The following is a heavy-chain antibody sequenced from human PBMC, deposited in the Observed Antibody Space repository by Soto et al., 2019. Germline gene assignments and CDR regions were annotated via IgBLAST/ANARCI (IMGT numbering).Heavy chain of an antibody. D-gene: IGHD2-21*02. CDR3: GRDLWGYCGTDCYPLDV. J-gene: IGHJ6*02. CDR1: GGSISGYY. Sequence: QVQLQESGPGLVKPSETLSLTCTVSGGSISGYYWSWIRQPPGKGLEWIGYMYNTGSTVYNPSFKSRVTLPVDTSKNQFSLKLNSVTAACTAVYYCGRDLWGYCGTDCYPLDVWGQGTTVTVSS. CDR2: MYNTGST. V-gene: IGHV4-59*01.